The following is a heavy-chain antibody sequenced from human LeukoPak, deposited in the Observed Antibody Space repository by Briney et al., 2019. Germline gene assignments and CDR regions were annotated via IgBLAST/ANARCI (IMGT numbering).Heavy chain of an antibody. V-gene: IGHV4-4*07. CDR2: IYTSGST. D-gene: IGHD1-26*01. Sequence: SETLSLTCTVSGGSISSYYWSWIRQPAGKGLEWIGRIYTSGSTNYNASLKSQVSMSVDTSKNQFSLKLSSVTAADTAVFYCARENSGNYREFDYWGQGTLVTVSS. CDR1: GGSISSYY. CDR3: ARENSGNYREFDY. J-gene: IGHJ4*02.